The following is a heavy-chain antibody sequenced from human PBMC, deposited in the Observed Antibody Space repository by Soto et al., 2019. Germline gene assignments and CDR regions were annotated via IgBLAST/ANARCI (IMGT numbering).Heavy chain of an antibody. CDR3: ARRTKRDRILDY. CDR1: GYTFTSYD. Sequence: QVQLVQSGAEVKKPGASVKVSCKASGYTFTSYDINWVRQATGQGLEWMGWMNPNSGNTGYAQKFQGRVTMTRNTSISTGYMELSSLISEDTAVYYCARRTKRDRILDYWGQGTLVTVSS. CDR2: MNPNSGNT. J-gene: IGHJ4*02. D-gene: IGHD3-3*01. V-gene: IGHV1-8*01.